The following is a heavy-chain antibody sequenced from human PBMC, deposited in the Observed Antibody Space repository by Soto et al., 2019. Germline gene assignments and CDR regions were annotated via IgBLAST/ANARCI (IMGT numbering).Heavy chain of an antibody. J-gene: IGHJ4*02. CDR3: AKDRGRWIQLPGYFYY. CDR2: ISYDGSNK. Sequence: GGSLRLSCAASGFTFSSYGMHWVRQAPGKGLEWVAVISYDGSNKYYADSVKGRFTISRDNSKNTLYLQMNSLRAEDTAVYYCAKDRGRWIQLPGYFYYWGQGTLVTVS. V-gene: IGHV3-30*18. CDR1: GFTFSSYG. D-gene: IGHD5-18*01.